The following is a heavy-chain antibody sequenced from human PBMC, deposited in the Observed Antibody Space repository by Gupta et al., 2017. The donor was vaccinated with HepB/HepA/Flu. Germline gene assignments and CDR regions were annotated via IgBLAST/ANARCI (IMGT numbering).Heavy chain of an antibody. CDR1: GGSITSDSYY. CDR3: ARQEVDPNHYYYMNL. Sequence: QLQLQESGPGLVEPSETLSLTCTVSGGSITSDSYYWGWIRQPPGKGLEWIGTLHYSGDTYYNPSLKSRVTISVDTSKNQFSLRLSSVTAADTAIYYCARQEVDPNHYYYMNLWGKGTTVTVXS. J-gene: IGHJ6*03. CDR2: LHYSGDT. V-gene: IGHV4-39*01.